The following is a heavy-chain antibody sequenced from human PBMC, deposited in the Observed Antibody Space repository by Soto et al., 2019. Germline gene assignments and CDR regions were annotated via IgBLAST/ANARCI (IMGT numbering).Heavy chain of an antibody. CDR3: ARGQLATFDY. D-gene: IGHD1-1*01. V-gene: IGHV4-31*03. CDR1: CGSIISGGYY. Sequence: SETLSLTRTVSCGSIISGGYYWSWIRQHPGKGLEWIGYIYYSVSTYYNPSLKSRVTISVDTSKNQFSLKLSSVTAADTAVYYCARGQLATFDYWGQGTLVTVSS. CDR2: IYYSVST. J-gene: IGHJ4*02.